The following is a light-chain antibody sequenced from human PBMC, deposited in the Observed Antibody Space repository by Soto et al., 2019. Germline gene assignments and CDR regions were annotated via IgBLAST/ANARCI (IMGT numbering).Light chain of an antibody. J-gene: IGKJ2*01. CDR3: QQYITLPHT. CDR2: GIS. Sequence: ENVLTQSPGTLSLSPGERVTLSCRASQSITNNFFAWYKQRPGQAPRLLIYGISNRATGIPDRFSGSGSGTDFTLTISRLEPEDFVVYYCQQYITLPHTFGQGTKLEVK. CDR1: QSITNNF. V-gene: IGKV3-20*01.